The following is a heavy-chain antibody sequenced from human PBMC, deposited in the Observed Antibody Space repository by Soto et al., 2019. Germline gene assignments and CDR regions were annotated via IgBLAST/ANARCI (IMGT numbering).Heavy chain of an antibody. Sequence: GESLKISCXGSGYTFINYWISWVRQMPGKGLEWIGRIDPSDSHINYSPAFRGHVTISADNSRVYLQWNSLKASDTASYYCARHTYSSSPWFDPWGPGTLVTVSS. V-gene: IGHV5-10-1*01. J-gene: IGHJ5*02. D-gene: IGHD3-22*01. CDR3: ARHTYSSSPWFDP. CDR1: GYTFINYW. CDR2: IDPSDSHI.